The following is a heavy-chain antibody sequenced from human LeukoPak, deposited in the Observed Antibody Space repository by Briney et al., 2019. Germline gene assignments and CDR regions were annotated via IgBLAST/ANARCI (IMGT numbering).Heavy chain of an antibody. V-gene: IGHV3-7*03. J-gene: IGHJ4*02. D-gene: IGHD4-23*01. CDR3: ARRYGANSGDY. CDR2: IKPDGSEK. Sequence: GGSLRLSCAASGFTFISYWMSWVRQAPGKGLEWVANIKPDGSEKYYVDSVKGRFTISRDNAKNSLYLQMNSLRAEDTAVYYCARRYGANSGDYWGQGTLVTVSS. CDR1: GFTFISYW.